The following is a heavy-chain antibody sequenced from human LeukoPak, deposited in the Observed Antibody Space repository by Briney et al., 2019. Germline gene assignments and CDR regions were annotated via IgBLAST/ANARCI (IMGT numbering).Heavy chain of an antibody. CDR2: ISNSGSDI. CDR1: GFSFSDCY. J-gene: IGHJ4*02. V-gene: IGHV3-11*06. D-gene: IGHD2-21*01. CDR3: AREGDGSRYYFDY. Sequence: PGGSLRLSCAASGFSFSDCYMSWIRQAPGKGLEWVSYISNSGSDINYADSVKGRFTISRDNARNSLDLHMSSLGAEDTAVYYCAREGDGSRYYFDYWGQGILVTVSS.